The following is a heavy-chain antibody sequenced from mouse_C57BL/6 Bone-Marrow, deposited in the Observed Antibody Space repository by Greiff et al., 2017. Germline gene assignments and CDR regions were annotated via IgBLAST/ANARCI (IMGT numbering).Heavy chain of an antibody. CDR1: GYTFTSYW. D-gene: IGHD1-1*01. J-gene: IGHJ1*03. V-gene: IGHV1-64*01. CDR3: ARGGYCSYWYCDV. Sequence: QVQLKQPGAELVKPGASVTLSCKASGYTFTSYWMHWVKQWPGQGLEWIGMIHPNSGSTNYNEKFKSKATLTVDKSSSTAYMQLSSLTSEDSAVYYCARGGYCSYWYCDVWGTGTTVTVSS. CDR2: IHPNSGST.